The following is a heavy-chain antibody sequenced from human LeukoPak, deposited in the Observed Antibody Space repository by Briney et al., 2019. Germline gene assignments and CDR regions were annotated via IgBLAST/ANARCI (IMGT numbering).Heavy chain of an antibody. V-gene: IGHV3-74*01. Sequence: GSLRLSCAASGFTFSSYWMHWVRQAPGKGLVWVSRINSDGSSTRYADSVKGRFTISRDNAKNTLYLQMNSLRAEDTAVYYCASLEYSSSQGRDYWGQGTLVTVSS. J-gene: IGHJ4*02. D-gene: IGHD6-6*01. CDR1: GFTFSSYW. CDR2: INSDGSST. CDR3: ASLEYSSSQGRDY.